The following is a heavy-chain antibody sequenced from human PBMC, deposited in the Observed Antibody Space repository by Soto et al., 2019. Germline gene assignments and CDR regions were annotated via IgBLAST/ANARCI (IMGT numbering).Heavy chain of an antibody. D-gene: IGHD2-15*01. J-gene: IGHJ6*02. CDR2: ISYDGSNK. Sequence: GGSLRLSCAASGFTFSSYAMHWVRQAPGKGLEWVAVISYDGSNKYYADSGKGRFTISRDNSKNTLYLQMNSLRVEDTAVYYCARSGPIVVVVAATSPHYYYYGMDVWGQGTTVTVSS. CDR1: GFTFSSYA. V-gene: IGHV3-30-3*01. CDR3: ARSGPIVVVVAATSPHYYYYGMDV.